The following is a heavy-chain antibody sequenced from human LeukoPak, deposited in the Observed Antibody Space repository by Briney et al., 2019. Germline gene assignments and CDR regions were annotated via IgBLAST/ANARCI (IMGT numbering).Heavy chain of an antibody. D-gene: IGHD6-6*01. J-gene: IGHJ4*02. V-gene: IGHV1-46*01. CDR1: GYTFPSYL. Sequence: ASVKVSCTASGYTFPSYLMHWVRQAPGQGLEWMGIINPTGGSTTYAQKFQGRVTMTRDTSTSTVYMELSSLRSDDTAVYYCARKAARRFDYWGQGTLVTVSS. CDR2: INPTGGST. CDR3: ARKAARRFDY.